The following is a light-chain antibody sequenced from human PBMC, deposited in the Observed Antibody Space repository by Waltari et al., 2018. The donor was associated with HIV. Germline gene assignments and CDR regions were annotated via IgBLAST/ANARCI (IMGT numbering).Light chain of an antibody. V-gene: IGLV2-8*01. J-gene: IGLJ2*01. CDR2: EVL. CDR1: SSELGDYHY. CDR3: SSYGGNSNVI. Sequence: QSALTQPPSASGSPGQSVTISCTGTSSELGDYHYVPWYQHQPGEAPKLLIYEVLNRPSGVPHRFSGSKSGNTASLTVSGLQAEDEADYYCSSYGGNSNVIFGGGTKLTVL.